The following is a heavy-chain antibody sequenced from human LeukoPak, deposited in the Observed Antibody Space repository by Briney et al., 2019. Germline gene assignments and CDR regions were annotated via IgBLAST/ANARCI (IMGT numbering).Heavy chain of an antibody. V-gene: IGHV3-30-3*01. D-gene: IGHD3-3*01. CDR1: GFTFSSYA. CDR2: ISYDGSNK. J-gene: IGHJ6*02. Sequence: GGSLRLSCAASGFTFSSYAMHWVRQAPGKGLEWVAVISYDGSNKYHADSVKGRFTISRDNSKNTLYLQMNSLRAEDTAVYYCARASMEDFWSGYLHYYYYYGMDVWGQGTTVTVSS. CDR3: ARASMEDFWSGYLHYYYYYGMDV.